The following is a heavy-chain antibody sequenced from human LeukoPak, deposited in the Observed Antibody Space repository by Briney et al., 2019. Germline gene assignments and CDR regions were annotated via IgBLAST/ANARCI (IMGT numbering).Heavy chain of an antibody. CDR1: GGSISSSSYY. CDR2: IYYSGST. D-gene: IGHD5-12*01. J-gene: IGHJ4*02. V-gene: IGHV4-39*01. Sequence: SETLSLTCTVSGGSISSSSYYWGWIRQPPGKGLEWIGSIYYSGSTYYNPSLKSRVTISVDTSKNQFSLKLSSVTAADTAVYYCARPRGYSGYDTFDYWGQGTLVTVSS. CDR3: ARPRGYSGYDTFDY.